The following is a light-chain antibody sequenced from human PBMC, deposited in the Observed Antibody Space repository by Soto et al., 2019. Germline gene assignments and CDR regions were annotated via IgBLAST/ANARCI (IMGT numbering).Light chain of an antibody. CDR2: NTN. Sequence: QAVVTQEPSFSVSPGGTVTLTCGLSSGSVSTSYYPSWYQQTPGQAPRTLIYNTNTRSSGVPDRFSGSILGNKAALTITGAQADDESHYYCVLYMGSGISVFGGGTKVTVL. J-gene: IGLJ3*02. V-gene: IGLV8-61*01. CDR3: VLYMGSGISV. CDR1: SGSVSTSYY.